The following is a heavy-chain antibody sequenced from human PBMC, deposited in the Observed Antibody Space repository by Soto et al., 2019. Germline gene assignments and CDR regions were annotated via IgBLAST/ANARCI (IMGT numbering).Heavy chain of an antibody. CDR3: ASSEASGWGGWFDP. V-gene: IGHV4-30-4*01. CDR1: GDSIRSGNHY. CDR2: IYYSGST. Sequence: PSETLSLTCTVSGDSIRSGNHYWSWIRQPPGKGLEWIGYIYYSGSTYYNPSLKSRVTISVDTSKNQFSLKLSSVTAADTAVYYCASSEASGWGGWFDPWGQGTLVTVSS. J-gene: IGHJ5*02. D-gene: IGHD3-16*01.